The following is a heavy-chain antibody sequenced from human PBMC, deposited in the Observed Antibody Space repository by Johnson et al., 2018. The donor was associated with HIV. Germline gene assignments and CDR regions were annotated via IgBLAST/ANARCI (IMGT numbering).Heavy chain of an antibody. J-gene: IGHJ3*02. CDR1: GFKFEDYA. CDR2: ISWNSGTI. V-gene: IGHV3-9*01. Sequence: EVQLVESGGGLVQPGGSLRLSCAASGFKFEDYAMHWVRQVPGKGLEWVSGISWNSGTIGHVDSVKGRFTISRDNAKSFLYLQMNSLRAEDTALYYCARYLDSCFYGPDDAFDIWGQGTMVAVSA. CDR3: ARYLDSCFYGPDDAFDI. D-gene: IGHD3-22*01.